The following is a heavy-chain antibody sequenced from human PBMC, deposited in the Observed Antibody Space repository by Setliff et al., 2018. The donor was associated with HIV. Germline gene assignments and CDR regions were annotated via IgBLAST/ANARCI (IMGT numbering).Heavy chain of an antibody. D-gene: IGHD3-22*01. J-gene: IGHJ1*01. CDR3: ARDVSITMIVVVVKTREYFQH. V-gene: IGHV4-59*11. Sequence: SETLSLTCTVSGGSITSHYWSWIRQPPGKGLEWIGSIYDSASTNYNPSLKSRVTISVDTSKNQFSLKLSSVTAADTAVYYCARDVSITMIVVVVKTREYFQHWGQGTLVTVSS. CDR2: IYDSAST. CDR1: GGSITSHY.